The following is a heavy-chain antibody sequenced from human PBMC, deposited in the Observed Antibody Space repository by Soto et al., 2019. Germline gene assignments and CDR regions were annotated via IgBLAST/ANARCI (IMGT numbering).Heavy chain of an antibody. J-gene: IGHJ6*03. V-gene: IGHV3-23*01. CDR2: ISGSGGST. CDR1: GFTFSSYA. D-gene: IGHD1-26*01. CDR3: AKGRGELPSRYYYYYMDV. Sequence: GGSLRLSCAASGFTFSSYAMSWVRQAPGKGLEWVSAISGSGGSTYYADSVKGRFTISRDNSKNTLYLQMNSLRAEDTAVYYCAKGRGELPSRYYYYYMDVWGKGTTVTVSS.